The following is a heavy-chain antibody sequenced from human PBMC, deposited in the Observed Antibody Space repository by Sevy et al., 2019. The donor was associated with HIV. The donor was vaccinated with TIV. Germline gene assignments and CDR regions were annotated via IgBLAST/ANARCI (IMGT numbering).Heavy chain of an antibody. CDR1: GFTFSSYW. Sequence: GGSLRLSCAASGFTFSSYWMSWVRQAPGKGLEWVANIKQDGSEKYYVDSVKGRFTISRDNAKNSLYLQMNSLRAEDTAVYYCARDRKVVLVVYAIPFDAFDIWGQGTTVTVSS. CDR3: ARDRKVVLVVYAIPFDAFDI. V-gene: IGHV3-7*03. D-gene: IGHD2-8*02. J-gene: IGHJ3*02. CDR2: IKQDGSEK.